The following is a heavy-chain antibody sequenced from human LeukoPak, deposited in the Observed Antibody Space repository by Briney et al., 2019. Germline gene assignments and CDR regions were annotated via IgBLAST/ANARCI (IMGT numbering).Heavy chain of an antibody. D-gene: IGHD5-24*01. CDR3: ARDLDGYNSYYFDY. Sequence: ASVKVSCKASGYTFTGYYMHWVRQAPGQGLEWMGWINPNSGGTSYAQKFQGRVTMTRDTSISTAYMELSRLRSDDTAVYYCARDLDGYNSYYFDYWGQGTLVTVSS. J-gene: IGHJ4*02. CDR1: GYTFTGYY. CDR2: INPNSGGT. V-gene: IGHV1-2*02.